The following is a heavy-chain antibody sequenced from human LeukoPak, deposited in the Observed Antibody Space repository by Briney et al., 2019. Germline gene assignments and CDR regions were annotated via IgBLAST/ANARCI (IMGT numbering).Heavy chain of an antibody. J-gene: IGHJ4*02. V-gene: IGHV3-53*01. CDR2: IYSGGTT. D-gene: IGHD6-19*01. CDR3: ARERTSGWDAFDF. Sequence: GGSLRLSCAASGFTVSSNHMSWVRQAPGKGLEWVSVIYSGGTTYYADSVKGRFTISRDNSKNTLYLQMSSLRAEDTAMYYCARERTSGWDAFDFWGQGTLVTVSS. CDR1: GFTVSSNH.